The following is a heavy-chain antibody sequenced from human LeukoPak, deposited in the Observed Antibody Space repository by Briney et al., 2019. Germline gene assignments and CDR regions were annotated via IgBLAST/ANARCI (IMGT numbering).Heavy chain of an antibody. D-gene: IGHD6-13*01. CDR2: ISGSGGST. V-gene: IGHV3-23*01. J-gene: IGHJ4*02. CDR1: GFTFSNSA. Sequence: GGSLRLSCAASGFTFSNSALSWVRQAPGKGLEWVSDISGSGGSTYYADSVKGRFTISRDNSKNTLYLQMNSLRAEDTAVYYCAKDRPYSSSWYGTGDYWGQGTLVTVSS. CDR3: AKDRPYSSSWYGTGDY.